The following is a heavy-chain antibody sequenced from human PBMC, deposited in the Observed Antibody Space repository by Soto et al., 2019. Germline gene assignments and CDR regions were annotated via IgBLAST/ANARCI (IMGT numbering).Heavy chain of an antibody. CDR3: ARNYGDNYYYYGMDG. D-gene: IGHD4-17*01. V-gene: IGHV3-33*01. CDR1: GFTFSSYG. CDR2: IWYDGSNK. Sequence: GGSLRLSCAASGFTFSSYGMHWVRQAPGKGLEWVAVIWYDGSNKYYADSVKGRFTISRDNSKNTLYLQMNSLRAEDTAVYYCARNYGDNYYYYGMDGWGQGNTVTVSS. J-gene: IGHJ6*02.